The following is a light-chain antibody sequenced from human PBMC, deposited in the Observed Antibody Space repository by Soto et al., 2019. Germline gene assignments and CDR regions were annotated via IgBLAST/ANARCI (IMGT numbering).Light chain of an antibody. Sequence: QSALTQPASVSGSPGQSITISCTGTSSDVGGYNYVSWYQQHPGKAPKLMIYEVSNRPSGVSNRFSGSKSGNTASLTISGLQAEDEADYYCGSYTSSRPYVFGTGTKVTVL. CDR2: EVS. CDR3: GSYTSSRPYV. V-gene: IGLV2-14*01. J-gene: IGLJ1*01. CDR1: SSDVGGYNY.